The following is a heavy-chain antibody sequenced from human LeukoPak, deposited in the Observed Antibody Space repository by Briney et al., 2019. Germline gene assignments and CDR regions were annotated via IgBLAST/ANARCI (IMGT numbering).Heavy chain of an antibody. CDR2: IYSGGST. CDR3: ARRFGRNAFDI. J-gene: IGHJ3*02. V-gene: IGHV3-66*04. Sequence: GGSLRLSCAVSGFTVSSSYMSWVRQAPGKGLEWVSVIYSGGSTYYADSVKGRFIISRDNSKNTLYLQMNSLRAEDTAVYYCARRFGRNAFDIWGQGTMVTVFS. CDR1: GFTVSSSY. D-gene: IGHD3-3*01.